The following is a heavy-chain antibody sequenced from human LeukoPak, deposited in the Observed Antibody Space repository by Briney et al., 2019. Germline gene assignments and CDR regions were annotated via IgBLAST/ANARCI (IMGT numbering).Heavy chain of an antibody. V-gene: IGHV4-61*01. CDR3: ARDRVAAASLDY. CDR1: GGSVSSGSYY. J-gene: IGHJ4*02. Sequence: SETLSLTCTVSGGSVSSGSYYWSWIRQPPGKGLEWIGYIYYSGSTNYNPSLKSRVTISVDTSKNQFSLKLSSVTAADTAVYYCARDRVAAASLDYWGQGTLVTVSS. D-gene: IGHD6-13*01. CDR2: IYYSGST.